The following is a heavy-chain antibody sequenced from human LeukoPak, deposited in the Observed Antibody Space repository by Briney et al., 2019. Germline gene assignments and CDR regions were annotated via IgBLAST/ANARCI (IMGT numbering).Heavy chain of an antibody. Sequence: GSLRLSCAASGFTFSSYDMNWVRQAPGKGLEWVSSISSSSNYIYYAHSMKGRFTVSRDNARNSLYLQMNSLRAEDTALYYCAREDSSGLDYWGQGTLVTVSP. CDR2: ISSSSNYI. V-gene: IGHV3-21*01. CDR3: AREDSSGLDY. D-gene: IGHD6-19*01. CDR1: GFTFSSYD. J-gene: IGHJ4*02.